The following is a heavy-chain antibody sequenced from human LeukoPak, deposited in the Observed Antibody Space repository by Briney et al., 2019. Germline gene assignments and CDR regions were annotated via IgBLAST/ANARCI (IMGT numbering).Heavy chain of an antibody. Sequence: GASVKVSCKASGYTFTSYGISWVRQAPGQGLEWMGWISAYNGNTNYAQKLQGRVTMTTDTSTSTAYMELRSLRSDDTAVYYCARDGRIRGYSYGQGKYYYYGMDVWGQGTTVTVSS. V-gene: IGHV1-18*01. CDR3: ARDGRIRGYSYGQGKYYYYGMDV. CDR2: ISAYNGNT. J-gene: IGHJ6*02. D-gene: IGHD5-18*01. CDR1: GYTFTSYG.